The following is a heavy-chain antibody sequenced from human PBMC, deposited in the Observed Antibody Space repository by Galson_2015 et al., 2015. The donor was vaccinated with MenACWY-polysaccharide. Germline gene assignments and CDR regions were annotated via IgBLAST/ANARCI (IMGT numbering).Heavy chain of an antibody. CDR1: GFRVSESF. V-gene: IGHV3-53*01. J-gene: IGHJ4*02. CDR3: ARESNWAYDS. CDR2: IYPSGAT. D-gene: IGHD3-16*01. Sequence: SLRLSCAASGFRVSESFLGWVRQVPGRGLEYVSDIYPSGATYYRDSVRGRFTMSRDAFQNSLYLQMNNLRVEDTAIYFCARESNWAYDSWGTGTLVTVSS.